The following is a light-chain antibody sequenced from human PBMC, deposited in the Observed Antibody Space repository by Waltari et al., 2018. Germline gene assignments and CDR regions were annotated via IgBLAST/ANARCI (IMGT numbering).Light chain of an antibody. Sequence: DIQMTQSPSSLSASVGDRVTITCRASQTIRNYLNWYHHKPGKAPNLLIYGASILQIGVPSRFSGSGSGTDFTLTISSVQPEDSGTYYCQRSFTTPFMYNFGQGTKLEIK. J-gene: IGKJ2*01. CDR1: QTIRNY. V-gene: IGKV1-39*01. CDR3: QRSFTTPFMYN. CDR2: GAS.